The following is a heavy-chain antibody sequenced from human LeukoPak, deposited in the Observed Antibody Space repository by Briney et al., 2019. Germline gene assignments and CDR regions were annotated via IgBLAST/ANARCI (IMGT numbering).Heavy chain of an antibody. CDR1: GFTFSSYA. D-gene: IGHD4-17*01. Sequence: GGSLRLSCAASGFTFSSYAMHWVRQAPGKGLEWVAVISYDGSNKYYADSVKGRFTISRDNSKNTLYLQMNSLRAEDTAIYYCAKDDYGDYALDYWGQGTLVTVSS. CDR3: AKDDYGDYALDY. J-gene: IGHJ4*02. CDR2: ISYDGSNK. V-gene: IGHV3-30-3*01.